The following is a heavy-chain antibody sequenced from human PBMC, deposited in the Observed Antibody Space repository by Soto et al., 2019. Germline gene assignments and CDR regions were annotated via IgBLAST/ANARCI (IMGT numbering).Heavy chain of an antibody. D-gene: IGHD6-13*01. CDR3: ESLAAAGLFDY. V-gene: IGHV3-30-3*01. CDR2: ISYDGSNK. J-gene: IGHJ4*01. Sequence: QVQLVESGGGVVQPGRSLRLSCAASGFNFSSYAMHWVRQAPGKGLEWVAVISYDGSNKYYADSVKGRFTISRDNSKNTLYLQMNSLRAEDTAVYYCESLAAAGLFDYWGQGTLVTVSS. CDR1: GFNFSSYA.